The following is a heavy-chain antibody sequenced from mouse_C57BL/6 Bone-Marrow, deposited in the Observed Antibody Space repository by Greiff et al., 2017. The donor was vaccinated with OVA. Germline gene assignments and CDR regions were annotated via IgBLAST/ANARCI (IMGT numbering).Heavy chain of an antibody. V-gene: IGHV5-6*01. CDR3: ARHYYFDY. J-gene: IGHJ2*01. CDR2: ISSGGSYT. Sequence: VESGGDLVKPGGSLKLSCAASGFTFSSYGMSWVRQTPDKRLEWVATISSGGSYTYYPDSVKGRFTISRDNAKNTLYLQMSSLKSEDTAMYYCARHYYFDYWGQGTTLTVSS. CDR1: GFTFSSYG.